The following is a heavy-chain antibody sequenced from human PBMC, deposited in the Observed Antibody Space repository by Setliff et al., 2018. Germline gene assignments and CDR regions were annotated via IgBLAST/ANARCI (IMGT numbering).Heavy chain of an antibody. D-gene: IGHD4-17*01. CDR2: INTKTGDP. CDR1: GGTFSSYA. CDR3: TRADHTVTTTFDF. V-gene: IGHV7-4-1*02. J-gene: IGHJ4*01. Sequence: ASVKVSCKASGGTFSSYAISWVRQAPGQGLEWMGWINTKTGDPTYAQGFTGRFAFSLDTSVSTAYLHISSLKAEDTAVYYCTRADHTVTTTFDFWGQGTLVTVSS.